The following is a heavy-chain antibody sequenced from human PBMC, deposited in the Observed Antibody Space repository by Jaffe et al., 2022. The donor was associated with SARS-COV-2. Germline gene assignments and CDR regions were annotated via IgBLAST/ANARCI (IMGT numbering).Heavy chain of an antibody. V-gene: IGHV3-30*04. CDR1: GFTFSSYA. CDR2: ISYDGSNK. Sequence: QVQLVESGGGVVQPGRSLRLSCAASGFTFSSYAMHWVRQAPGKGLEWVAVISYDGSNKYYADSVKGRFTISRDNSKNTLYLQMNSLRAEDTAVYYCRAAAGTGVDYWGQGTLVTVSS. J-gene: IGHJ4*02. D-gene: IGHD6-13*01. CDR3: RAAAGTGVDY.